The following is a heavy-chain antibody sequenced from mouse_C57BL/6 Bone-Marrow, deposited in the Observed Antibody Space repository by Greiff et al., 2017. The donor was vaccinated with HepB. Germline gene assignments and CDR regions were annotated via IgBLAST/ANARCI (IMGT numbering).Heavy chain of an antibody. V-gene: IGHV1-76*01. D-gene: IGHD1-1*01. J-gene: IGHJ2*01. CDR1: GYTFTDYY. Sequence: QVTLKESGAELVRPGASVKLSCKASGYTFTDYYINWVKQRPGQGLEWIARIYPGSGNTYYNEKFKGKATLTAEKSSSTAYMQLSSLTSEDSAVYFCARGLITPLFDYWGQGTTLTVSS. CDR3: ARGLITPLFDY. CDR2: IYPGSGNT.